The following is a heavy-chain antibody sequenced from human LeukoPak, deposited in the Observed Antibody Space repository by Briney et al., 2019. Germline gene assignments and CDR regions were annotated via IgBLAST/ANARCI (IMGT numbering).Heavy chain of an antibody. J-gene: IGHJ4*02. CDR3: ARALDATITPRPGGANFDY. CDR2: ISNDGTDT. V-gene: IGHV3-30*19. D-gene: IGHD6-6*01. Sequence: GGSLRLSCAASGFTFSNYGMHWVRQPPGNGLEWVSVISNDGTDTYQADSVKGRFTITRDNFKNTLYLQINSLRTEDTAIYYCARALDATITPRPGGANFDYWGQGTLVTVSS. CDR1: GFTFSNYG.